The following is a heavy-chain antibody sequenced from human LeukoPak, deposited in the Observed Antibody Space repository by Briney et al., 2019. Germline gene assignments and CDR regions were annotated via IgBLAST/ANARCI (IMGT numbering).Heavy chain of an antibody. V-gene: IGHV3-30*07. CDR1: GFAFSTYS. CDR2: ISSDGSNE. D-gene: IGHD2-2*01. Sequence: GGSLRLSCAASGFAFSTYSMHWVRQAPGKGLEWLALISSDGSNENFADSVKGRFTISRDNSKNTVYLQMNSLRAEDTAVYYCAKEGKLGYCSSSKCYLDYWGRGTLVTVSS. CDR3: AKEGKLGYCSSSKCYLDY. J-gene: IGHJ4*02.